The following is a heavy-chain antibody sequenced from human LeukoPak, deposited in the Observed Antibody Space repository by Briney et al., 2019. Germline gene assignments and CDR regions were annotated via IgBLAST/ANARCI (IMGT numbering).Heavy chain of an antibody. D-gene: IGHD3-22*01. V-gene: IGHV4-39*01. J-gene: IGHJ4*02. Sequence: SETLSLTCTVSGASIKSSSYYWAWIRQPPGKGLEWIGSIYYSGSTYYNPSLKSRVTISVDTSKNQFSLKLSSVTAADTAVYYCARRGYDSSGSYRNYWGQGTLVTVSS. CDR3: ARRGYDSSGSYRNY. CDR2: IYYSGST. CDR1: GASIKSSSYY.